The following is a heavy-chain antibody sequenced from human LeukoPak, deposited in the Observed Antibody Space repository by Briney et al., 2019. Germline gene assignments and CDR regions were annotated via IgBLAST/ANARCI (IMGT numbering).Heavy chain of an antibody. D-gene: IGHD3-3*01. V-gene: IGHV3-48*04. CDR2: ISSSGVTT. J-gene: IGHJ6*03. CDR3: ASCYVYWSGYKPDYMDV. CDR1: GFSLRLYT. Sequence: AGGSLRLSRAAYGFSLRLYTMNWLRQAPGKGLEWVSFISSSGVTTEYAESVKGRFTISRDNTKKSLFLQMNILSAQGTAVYYRASCYVYWSGYKPDYMDVWGKGTTVIVSS.